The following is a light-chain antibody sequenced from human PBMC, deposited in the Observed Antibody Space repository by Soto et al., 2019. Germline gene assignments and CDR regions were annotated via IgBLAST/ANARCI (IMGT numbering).Light chain of an antibody. CDR2: WAS. CDR1: QSVLYSSNNKNY. Sequence: DIVMTQSPDSLAVSLGERATINCKSSQSVLYSSNNKNYLAWYQQKPGQPPKLLIYWASTRESGVPDRFSGSGSGTDFTLTISSLQDEDVAVYYCHQYYSTPLTFCGGTKVEIK. CDR3: HQYYSTPLT. J-gene: IGKJ4*01. V-gene: IGKV4-1*01.